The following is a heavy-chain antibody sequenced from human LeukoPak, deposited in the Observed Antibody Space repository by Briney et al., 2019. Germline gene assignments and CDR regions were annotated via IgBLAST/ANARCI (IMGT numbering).Heavy chain of an antibody. V-gene: IGHV4-4*07. Sequence: KSSETLSLTCSVSDGSMISYHWSWIRQPAGKGLEWIGRIYTTGSTDYNPSLMSRVTMSVDTSKNQFSLKLSPVTAADTAVYHCARARRSSGRPDAFDIWGQGTMVTVSS. J-gene: IGHJ3*02. CDR2: IYTTGST. CDR3: ARARRSSGRPDAFDI. CDR1: DGSMISYH. D-gene: IGHD6-25*01.